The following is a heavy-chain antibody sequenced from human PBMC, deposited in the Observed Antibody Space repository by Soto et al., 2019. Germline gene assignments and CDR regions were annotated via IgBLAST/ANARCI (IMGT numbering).Heavy chain of an antibody. J-gene: IGHJ3*02. CDR2: ISWNSGSI. CDR3: AKDIGGSGRYDAFDI. V-gene: IGHV3-9*01. CDR1: GFTFDDYA. Sequence: PGGSLRLSCAASGFTFDDYAMHWVRQAPGKGLEWVSGISWNSGSIGYADSVKGRFTISRDNAKNSLYLQMNSLRAEDTALYYCAKDIGGSGRYDAFDIWGQGTMVTVSS. D-gene: IGHD3-10*01.